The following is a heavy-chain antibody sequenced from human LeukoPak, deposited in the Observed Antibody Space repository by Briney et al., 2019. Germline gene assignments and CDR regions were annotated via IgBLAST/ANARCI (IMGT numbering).Heavy chain of an antibody. Sequence: GGSLRLSCAASGFNFSSNWMNWVRQAPGKGLEWVANINQDGSKTNYMDSVKGRFTISRDNAKDSLSLQLNSLRAEDTAVYYCAKDGDKWNDGFDYWGQGTLVTVSS. V-gene: IGHV3-7*01. CDR2: INQDGSKT. CDR1: GFNFSSNW. CDR3: AKDGDKWNDGFDY. J-gene: IGHJ4*02. D-gene: IGHD1-1*01.